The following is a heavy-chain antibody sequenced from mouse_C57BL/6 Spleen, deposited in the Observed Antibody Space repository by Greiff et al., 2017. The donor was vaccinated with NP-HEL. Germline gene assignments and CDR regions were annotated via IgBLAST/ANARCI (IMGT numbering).Heavy chain of an antibody. J-gene: IGHJ1*03. V-gene: IGHV1-55*01. CDR3: ARSNYGSSSRCFDV. CDR2: IYPGSGST. CDR1: GYTFTSYW. D-gene: IGHD1-1*01. Sequence: QVQLQQPGAELVKPGASVKMSCKASGYTFTSYWITWVKQRPGQGLEWIGDIYPGSGSTNYNEKFKSKGTLTVDTSSSTAYMQLSSLTSEDSAVYYCARSNYGSSSRCFDVWGTGPTVTVSS.